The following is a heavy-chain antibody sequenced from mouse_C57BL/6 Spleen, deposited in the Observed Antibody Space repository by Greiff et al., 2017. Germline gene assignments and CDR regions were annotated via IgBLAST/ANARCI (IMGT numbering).Heavy chain of an antibody. CDR3: ARRGYYDYPYYFDY. D-gene: IGHD2-4*01. V-gene: IGHV1-61*01. CDR1: GYTFTSYW. CDR2: IYPSDSET. Sequence: QVQLQQSGAELVRPGSSVKLSCKASGYTFTSYWMDWVKQRPGQGLEWIGNIYPSDSETHYNQKFKDKATLTVDKSSSTAYMQLSSLTSEDSAVYYCARRGYYDYPYYFDYWGQGTTLTVSS. J-gene: IGHJ2*01.